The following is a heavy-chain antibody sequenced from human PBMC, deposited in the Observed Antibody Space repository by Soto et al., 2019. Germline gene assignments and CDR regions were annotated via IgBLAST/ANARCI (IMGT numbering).Heavy chain of an antibody. Sequence: QVQLQESGPGLVKPSETLSLTCTVSGGSISSYYWSWIRQPPGKGLEWIGYIYYSGSTNYNPSLKRRVTISVDTAKNHFSLKLSSVTAADTAVYYCARASGYDLDDYYGMDVWGQGTTVTVSS. D-gene: IGHD5-12*01. CDR2: IYYSGST. CDR1: GGSISSYY. V-gene: IGHV4-59*01. J-gene: IGHJ6*02. CDR3: ARASGYDLDDYYGMDV.